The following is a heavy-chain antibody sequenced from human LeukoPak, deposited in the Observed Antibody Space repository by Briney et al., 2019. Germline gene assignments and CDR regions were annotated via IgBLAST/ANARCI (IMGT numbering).Heavy chain of an antibody. CDR1: GFTFTAYL. D-gene: IGHD3-22*01. Sequence: GGSLRLPCAASGFTFTAYLIHWVRQAPGKGLEWVAVMSSDGNAMFYADSVKGRFTISRDNSKNTLYLQVNSLRAEDTAVYYCVRESEYYFDHSASFDYWGQGALVTVSS. CDR2: MSSDGNAM. V-gene: IGHV3-30-3*01. CDR3: VRESEYYFDHSASFDY. J-gene: IGHJ4*02.